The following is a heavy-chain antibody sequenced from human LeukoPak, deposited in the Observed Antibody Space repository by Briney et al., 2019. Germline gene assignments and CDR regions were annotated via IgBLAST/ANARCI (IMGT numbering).Heavy chain of an antibody. CDR1: GGSISSYY. Sequence: SETLSLTCTVSGGSISSYYWSWIRQPAGKGLEWIGRIYTSGSTNYNPSLKSRVTMSVDTSKNQFSLKLSSVTAADTAVYYCARDFRYSSGWDYYYYIDVWGKGTTVTISS. CDR2: IYTSGST. J-gene: IGHJ6*03. V-gene: IGHV4-4*07. CDR3: ARDFRYSSGWDYYYYIDV. D-gene: IGHD6-19*01.